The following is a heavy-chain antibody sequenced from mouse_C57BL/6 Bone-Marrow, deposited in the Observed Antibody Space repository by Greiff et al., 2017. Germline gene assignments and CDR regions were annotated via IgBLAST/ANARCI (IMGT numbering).Heavy chain of an antibody. Sequence: EVQLQQSGPVLVKPGASVKMSCKASGYTFTDYYMNWVKQSHGKSLEWIGVINPYNGGTSYNQKFKGKATLTVDKSSSTAYMELNSLTSEDSAVYYCEAQATWAWFAYWGQGTLVTVSA. V-gene: IGHV1-19*01. J-gene: IGHJ3*01. CDR3: EAQATWAWFAY. CDR1: GYTFTDYY. CDR2: INPYNGGT. D-gene: IGHD3-2*02.